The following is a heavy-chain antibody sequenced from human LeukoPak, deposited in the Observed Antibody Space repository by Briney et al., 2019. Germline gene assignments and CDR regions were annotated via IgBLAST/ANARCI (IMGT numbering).Heavy chain of an antibody. J-gene: IGHJ4*02. D-gene: IGHD1-26*01. CDR2: IYHSGST. Sequence: SETLSLTCTVSGYAISGAYYWGWIRQPPGKGLEWIGGIYHSGSTYYNPSLKSRVTISLDTSKNQFSLKLSSVTAADAALYYCARDGQYSGSWFDYWGQGTLVTVSS. V-gene: IGHV4-38-2*02. CDR3: ARDGQYSGSWFDY. CDR1: GYAISGAYY.